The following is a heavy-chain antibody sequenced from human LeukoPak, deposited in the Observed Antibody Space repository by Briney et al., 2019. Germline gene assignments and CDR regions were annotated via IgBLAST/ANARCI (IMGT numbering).Heavy chain of an antibody. J-gene: IGHJ4*02. V-gene: IGHV1-2*02. CDR2: INPNSGGT. CDR3: AILTSSGWYYFDY. D-gene: IGHD6-19*01. CDR1: GYTFTGYY. Sequence: ASVKVSCKASGYTFTGYYMHWVRQAPGQGLEWMGWINPNSGGTNSAQKFQDRVTMTRDTSISTAYMELSRLASDDTAVYYCAILTSSGWYYFDYWGQGTLVTVSS.